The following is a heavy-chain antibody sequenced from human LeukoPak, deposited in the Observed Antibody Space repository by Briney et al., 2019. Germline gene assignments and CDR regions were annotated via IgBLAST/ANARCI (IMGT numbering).Heavy chain of an antibody. Sequence: PSETMSLTCTVSGGSISSYYWSWIRQPPGKGLEWIGYIYYSGSTNYNPHLTRRVTISVDTSKNQFSLKLSSLTAADTAVYYCARGGRSYYAFDLWGQGTMVTVSS. CDR3: ARGGRSYYAFDL. J-gene: IGHJ3*01. CDR1: GGSISSYY. D-gene: IGHD1-26*01. V-gene: IGHV4-59*01. CDR2: IYYSGST.